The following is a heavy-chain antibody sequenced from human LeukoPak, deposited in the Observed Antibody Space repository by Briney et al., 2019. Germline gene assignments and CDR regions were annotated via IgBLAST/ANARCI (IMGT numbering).Heavy chain of an antibody. CDR1: GGTFSSYA. CDR3: ARERLVSNNWFDP. V-gene: IGHV1-69*06. J-gene: IGHJ5*02. D-gene: IGHD3-9*01. Sequence: ASVKVSCKASGGTFSSYAISWVRQAPGQGLEWMGGIIPIFGTANYAQKFQGRVTITADKSTSTAYMELSSLRSEDTAVYYCARERLVSNNWFDPWGQGTLVTVSS. CDR2: IIPIFGTA.